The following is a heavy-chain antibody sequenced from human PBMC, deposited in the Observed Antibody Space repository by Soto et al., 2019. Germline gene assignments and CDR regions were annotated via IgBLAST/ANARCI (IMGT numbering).Heavy chain of an antibody. CDR3: AKDRGLAESGRWSHYYYGMDV. J-gene: IGHJ6*02. Sequence: GGSLSPSCVSAAFNLTCTVMHWVRHSPGQLLDVVAVISSDGSSKYYGDSVRGRFTISRDNSKNTLFLEMNSLRSEDTAVYYCAKDRGLAESGRWSHYYYGMDVWGQGTTVTVSS. V-gene: IGHV3-30*18. CDR2: ISSDGSSK. CDR1: AFNLTCTV. D-gene: IGHD1-26*01.